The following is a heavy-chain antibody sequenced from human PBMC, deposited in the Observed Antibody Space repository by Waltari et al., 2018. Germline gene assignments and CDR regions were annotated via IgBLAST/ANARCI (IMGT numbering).Heavy chain of an antibody. CDR2: INAGNGNT. J-gene: IGHJ4*02. CDR1: GYTFTSYA. Sequence: QVQLVQSGAEVKKPGASVKVSCKASGYTFTSYAMHWVCQAPGQRLEWMGWINAGNGNTKYSQKFQGRVTITRDTSASTAYMELSSLRSEDTAVYYCATSIVGATTGSYFDYWGQGTLVTVSS. V-gene: IGHV1-3*01. D-gene: IGHD1-26*01. CDR3: ATSIVGATTGSYFDY.